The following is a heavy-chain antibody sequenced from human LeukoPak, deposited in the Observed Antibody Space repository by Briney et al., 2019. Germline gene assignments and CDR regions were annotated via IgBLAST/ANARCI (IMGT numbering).Heavy chain of an antibody. J-gene: IGHJ5*02. CDR3: ARRKGRYCSSTSCLATWFDP. Sequence: GESLKISCKGSGYSFTSYWIGWVRQMPGKGLGWMGIIYPGDSDTRYSPSFQGQVTISADKSISTAYLQWSSLKASDTAMYYCARRKGRYCSSTSCLATWFDPWGQGTLVTVSS. CDR2: IYPGDSDT. V-gene: IGHV5-51*01. D-gene: IGHD2-2*01. CDR1: GYSFTSYW.